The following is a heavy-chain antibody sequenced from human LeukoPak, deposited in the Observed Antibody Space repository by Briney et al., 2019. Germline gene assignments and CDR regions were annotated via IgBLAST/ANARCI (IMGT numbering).Heavy chain of an antibody. V-gene: IGHV4-39*07. Sequence: SETLSLTCTVSGGSISSSSCYWGWIRQPPGKGLEWIGSIYYSGSTYYNPSLKSRVTISVDRSKNQMSLKLSSVTAADTAVFYCARVWDTYYDFWSGYQKSYYFDYWGQGTLVTVSS. CDR3: ARVWDTYYDFWSGYQKSYYFDY. J-gene: IGHJ4*02. D-gene: IGHD3-3*01. CDR1: GGSISSSSCY. CDR2: IYYSGST.